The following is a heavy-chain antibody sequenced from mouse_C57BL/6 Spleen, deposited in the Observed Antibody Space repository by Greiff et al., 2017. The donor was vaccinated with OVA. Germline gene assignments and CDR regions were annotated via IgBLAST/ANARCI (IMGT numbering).Heavy chain of an antibody. J-gene: IGHJ1*03. CDR2: INPSTGGT. CDR1: GYSFTGYY. V-gene: IGHV1-42*01. Sequence: EVQLQQSGPELVKPGASVKISCKASGYSFTGYYMNWVKQSPEKSLEWIGEINPSTGGTTYNQKFKAKATLTVDKSSSTAYMQLKSLTSEDSAVYYCARSPIYYDYDVNWYFDVWGTGTTVTVSS. D-gene: IGHD2-4*01. CDR3: ARSPIYYDYDVNWYFDV.